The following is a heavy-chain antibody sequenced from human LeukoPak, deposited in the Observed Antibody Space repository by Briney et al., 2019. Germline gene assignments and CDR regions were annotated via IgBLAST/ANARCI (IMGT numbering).Heavy chain of an antibody. CDR1: GFTFSAYA. V-gene: IGHV3-23*05. Sequence: GGSLRLSCEASGFTFSAYAMTWVRQAPGKGLEWVSSIGSDNKPHYSESVKGRFAISRDNSKSMLFLQLNSLRAEDTALYYCAGARESCIGSTCYEYFHHWGQGTPLTVSS. CDR3: AGARESCIGSTCYEYFHH. J-gene: IGHJ1*01. D-gene: IGHD2-2*01. CDR2: IGSDNKP.